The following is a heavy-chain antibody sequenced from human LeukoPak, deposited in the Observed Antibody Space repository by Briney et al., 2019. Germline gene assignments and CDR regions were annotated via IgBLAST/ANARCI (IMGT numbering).Heavy chain of an antibody. CDR3: ARGGWGTAIDY. CDR2: VNNDGSGT. J-gene: IGHJ4*02. Sequence: GGSLRLSCAASGFTFSSYNMNWVRQAPGQGLVWVSHVNNDGSGTTYADSVKGRFTSSRDNAKNTVDLQMNSLRAEDTAVYYCARGGWGTAIDYLGQGTLVTVSS. V-gene: IGHV3-74*01. CDR1: GFTFSSYN. D-gene: IGHD1-7*01.